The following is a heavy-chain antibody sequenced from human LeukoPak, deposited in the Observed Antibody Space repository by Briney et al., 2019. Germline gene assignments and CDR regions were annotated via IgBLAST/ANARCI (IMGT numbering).Heavy chain of an antibody. CDR2: IIPIFGTA. Sequence: GASVKVSCKASGGTFSSYAISWVRQAPGQGLEWMGGIIPIFGTANYAQKFQGRVTITTDESTSTAYMELSSLRSEDTAVYYCARGRRITMVRGVIGAFDIWGQGAMVTVS. D-gene: IGHD3-10*01. J-gene: IGHJ3*02. CDR1: GGTFSSYA. CDR3: ARGRRITMVRGVIGAFDI. V-gene: IGHV1-69*05.